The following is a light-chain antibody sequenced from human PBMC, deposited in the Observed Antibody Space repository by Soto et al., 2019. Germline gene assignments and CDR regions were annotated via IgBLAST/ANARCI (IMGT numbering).Light chain of an antibody. CDR3: QQYNDFGSWT. Sequence: DIQVTQSPSTLSASIGDRVTITCRASQSISAELAWYQQKPGKAPNLLIYKASTLESGVPSRFSGSGSGTEVTLTISSLQPDDFATYYCQQYNDFGSWTFGQGTKVEIK. J-gene: IGKJ1*01. CDR2: KAS. V-gene: IGKV1-5*03. CDR1: QSISAE.